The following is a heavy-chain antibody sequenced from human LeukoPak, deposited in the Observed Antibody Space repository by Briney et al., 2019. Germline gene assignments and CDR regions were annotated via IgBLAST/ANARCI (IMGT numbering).Heavy chain of an antibody. D-gene: IGHD2-8*02. V-gene: IGHV1-2*02. CDR1: GYTFTGYY. CDR3: ARSQAWSLFYY. Sequence: GASVKVSCKASGYTFTGYYMHWVRQAPGQGLEWLGWINPSTGGTNYAQKFQGRVTITRDTSISTLFLELSSLRYDDTAVYYCARSQAWSLFYYWGQGTLVTVSS. J-gene: IGHJ4*02. CDR2: INPSTGGT.